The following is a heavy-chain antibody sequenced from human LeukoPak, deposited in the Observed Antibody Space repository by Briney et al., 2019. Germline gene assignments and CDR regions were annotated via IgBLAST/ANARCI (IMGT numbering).Heavy chain of an antibody. CDR2: IDWDDDK. CDR3: AQTPEYNDILTGYYYPFDY. CDR1: GFSLSTSGMC. Sequence: ESGPTLVNPTQTLTLTFTFSGFSLSTSGMCVSWIRQPPGKALEWLALIDWDDDKYYSTSLKIRLTISKETSKNQVVLTLTNMDPVDTATYYSAQTPEYNDILTGYYYPFDYWGQGTLVTFSS. D-gene: IGHD3-9*01. V-gene: IGHV2-70*01. J-gene: IGHJ4*02.